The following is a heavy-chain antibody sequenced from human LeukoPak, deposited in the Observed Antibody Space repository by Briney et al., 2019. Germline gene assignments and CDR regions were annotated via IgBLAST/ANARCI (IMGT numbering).Heavy chain of an antibody. D-gene: IGHD1-1*01. CDR2: ISSSSSYI. Sequence: GGSLRLPCAASGFTFSSYSMNWVRQAPGKGLEWVSSISSSSSYIYYADSVKGRFTISRDNAKNSLYLQMNSLRAEDTAVYYCARSRRTGTKAYMDVWGKGTTVTVSS. CDR1: GFTFSSYS. V-gene: IGHV3-21*01. J-gene: IGHJ6*03. CDR3: ARSRRTGTKAYMDV.